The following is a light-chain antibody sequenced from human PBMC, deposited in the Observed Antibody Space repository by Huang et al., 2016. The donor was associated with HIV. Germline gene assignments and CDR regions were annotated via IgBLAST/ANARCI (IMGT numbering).Light chain of an antibody. J-gene: IGKJ4*01. CDR3: QQTYSAPVT. CDR1: QRISSH. V-gene: IGKV1-39*01. Sequence: DIQVTQSPSSLSASVGDRVTITCRTSQRISSHLSCYQQKIGKGPNLLIYSSTGLQSGVPSRFTGSGSGTDFTLTINSLQPEDFATYYCQQTYSAPVTFGGGTRVEIK. CDR2: SST.